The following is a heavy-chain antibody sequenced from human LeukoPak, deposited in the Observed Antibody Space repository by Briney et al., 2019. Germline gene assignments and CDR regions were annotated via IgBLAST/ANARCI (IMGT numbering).Heavy chain of an antibody. CDR2: IYPGDSDT. CDR3: ARLTHYGSRSYSPFDY. CDR1: GYSFTSYW. Sequence: GESLKISCKGSGYSFTSYWIGWVRQMPGKGLEWMGIIYPGDSDTRYSPSFQGQVTISADKSISTAYLQWSSLKASDTAMYYCARLTHYGSRSYSPFDYWGQGTLVTVSS. J-gene: IGHJ4*02. D-gene: IGHD3-10*01. V-gene: IGHV5-51*01.